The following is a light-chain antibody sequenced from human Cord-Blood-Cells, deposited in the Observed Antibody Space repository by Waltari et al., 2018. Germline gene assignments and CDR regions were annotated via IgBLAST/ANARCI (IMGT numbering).Light chain of an antibody. V-gene: IGKV3-15*01. J-gene: IGKJ1*01. Sequence: EIEITQSPATLSVSQGERATLSCRASQSVSSNLAWYQQKPGQAPRLLIYGASTRATGIPARFSGSGSGTEFTLTISSLQSEDFAVYYCQQYNNWPPWTFGQGTKVEIK. CDR3: QQYNNWPPWT. CDR1: QSVSSN. CDR2: GAS.